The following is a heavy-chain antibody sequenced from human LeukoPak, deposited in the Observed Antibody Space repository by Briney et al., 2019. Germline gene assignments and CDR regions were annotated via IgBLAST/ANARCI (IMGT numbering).Heavy chain of an antibody. Sequence: SETLSLTWAVYGGSFSGYYWSWIRQPPGKGLEWIGEINHSGSTNYNPSLKSRVTISVDTSKNQFSLKLSSVTAADTAVYYCARVPSVHWGQGTLVTVSS. V-gene: IGHV4-34*01. J-gene: IGHJ4*02. CDR3: ARVPSVH. CDR1: GGSFSGYY. CDR2: INHSGST.